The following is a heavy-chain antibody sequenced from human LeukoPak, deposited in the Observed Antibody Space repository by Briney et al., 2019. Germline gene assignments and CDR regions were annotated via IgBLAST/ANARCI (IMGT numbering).Heavy chain of an antibody. CDR1: GDTITGYY. CDR3: ARDGLGTTTNLDH. Sequence: ASVKVSCKASGDTITGYYMNWVRRAPGQGLEWRGWINPNNGGTNYAQTFQGRVTMTRDTSISTAYMELSRLRSDDMAVYYCARDGLGTTTNLDHWGQGTLVTVSS. J-gene: IGHJ4*02. V-gene: IGHV1-2*02. CDR2: INPNNGGT. D-gene: IGHD7-27*01.